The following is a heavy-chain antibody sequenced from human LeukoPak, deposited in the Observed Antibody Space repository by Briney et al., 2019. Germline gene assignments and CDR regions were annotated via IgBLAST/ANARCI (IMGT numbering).Heavy chain of an antibody. J-gene: IGHJ6*03. Sequence: ASVKVSCKASGYTFTGYYMHWVRQAPGQGLEWMGIINPSGGSTSYVQKFQGRVTMTRDTSTSTVYMELSSLRSEDTAVYYCARSSGRSPNRDYMDVWGKGTTVTISS. V-gene: IGHV1-46*01. D-gene: IGHD1-14*01. CDR3: ARSSGRSPNRDYMDV. CDR2: INPSGGST. CDR1: GYTFTGYY.